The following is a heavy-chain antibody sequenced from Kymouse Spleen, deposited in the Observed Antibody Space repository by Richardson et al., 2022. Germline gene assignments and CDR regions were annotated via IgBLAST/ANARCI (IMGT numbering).Heavy chain of an antibody. CDR2: IYYSGST. J-gene: IGHJ6*02. CDR1: GGSISSSSYY. Sequence: QLQLQESGPGLVKPSETLSLTCTVSGGSISSSSYYWGWIRQPPGKGLEWIGSIYYSGSTYYNPSLKSRVTISVDTSKNQFSLKLSSVTAADTAVYYCASSVAGTLHYYYYGMDVWGQGTTVTVSS. D-gene: IGHD6-19*01. CDR3: ASSVAGTLHYYYYGMDV. V-gene: IGHV4-39*01.